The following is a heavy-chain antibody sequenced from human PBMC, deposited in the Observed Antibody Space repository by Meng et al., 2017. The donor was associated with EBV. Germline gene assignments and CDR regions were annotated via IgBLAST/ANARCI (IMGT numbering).Heavy chain of an antibody. CDR1: GFTVSSNY. D-gene: IGHD5-12*01. V-gene: IGHV3-53*01. Sequence: GRRVGEWGGLLRPGGALCLSWAAFGFTVSSNYMSWVRQAPGKGLEWVSVIYSGGSTYYADSVKGRFTISRDNSKNTLYLQMNSLRAEDTAVYYCAKHRLGPLDYWGQGTLVTVSS. J-gene: IGHJ4*02. CDR3: AKHRLGPLDY. CDR2: IYSGGST.